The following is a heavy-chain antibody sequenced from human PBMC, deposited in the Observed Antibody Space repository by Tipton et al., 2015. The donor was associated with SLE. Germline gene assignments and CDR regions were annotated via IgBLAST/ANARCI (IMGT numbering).Heavy chain of an antibody. Sequence: TLSLTCTISGGSVSSASYYWTWIRQPPGKGLEWIGYIYYSGSTNYNPPLKSRVTISVDTSNNQFSLKLSSVTAADTAVYYCARGRKPIWFGDLGAFDIWGQGTMVTVSS. V-gene: IGHV4-61*01. CDR1: GGSVSSASYY. CDR3: ARGRKPIWFGDLGAFDI. D-gene: IGHD3-10*01. CDR2: IYYSGST. J-gene: IGHJ3*02.